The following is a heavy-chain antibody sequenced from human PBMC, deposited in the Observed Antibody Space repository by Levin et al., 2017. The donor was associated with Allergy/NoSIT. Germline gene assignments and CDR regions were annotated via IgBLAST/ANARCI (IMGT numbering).Heavy chain of an antibody. CDR2: IYTSGST. V-gene: IGHV4-4*07. CDR3: ARGSQYNWNYEGFDY. D-gene: IGHD1-7*01. Sequence: SETLSLTCTVSGGSISSYYWSWIRQPAGKGLEWIGRIYTSGSTNYNPSLKSRVTMSVDTSKNQFSLKLSSVTAADTAVYYCARGSQYNWNYEGFDYWGQGTLVTVSS. J-gene: IGHJ4*02. CDR1: GGSISSYY.